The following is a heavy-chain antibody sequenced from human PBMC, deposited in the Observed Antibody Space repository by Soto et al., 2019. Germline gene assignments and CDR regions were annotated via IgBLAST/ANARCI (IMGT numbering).Heavy chain of an antibody. CDR2: ISSSSSYI. V-gene: IGHV3-21*01. CDR1: RFTFSTYS. Sequence: LRLSCAASRFTFSTYSMNRVRQAPGKGLEWVSSISSSSSYIYYADSAKGRFTISRDNAKNSLYLQMNSLRAEDTAVYYCARDLHSSSWEFLFDYWGQGTLVAASS. J-gene: IGHJ4*02. CDR3: ARDLHSSSWEFLFDY. D-gene: IGHD6-13*01.